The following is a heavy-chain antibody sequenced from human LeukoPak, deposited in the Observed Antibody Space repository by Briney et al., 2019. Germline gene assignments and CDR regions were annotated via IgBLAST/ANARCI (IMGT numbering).Heavy chain of an antibody. CDR1: GFTFSSYS. Sequence: PGGSLRLSCAASGFTFSSYSMNWVRQAPGKGLEWVSSISSSSSYIYYADPVKGRFTISRDNSKNTLYLQMNSLRAEDTAVFYCARDGYGDYGYYYYYMDVWGKGTTVTVSS. CDR2: ISSSSSYI. D-gene: IGHD4-17*01. J-gene: IGHJ6*03. V-gene: IGHV3-21*01. CDR3: ARDGYGDYGYYYYYMDV.